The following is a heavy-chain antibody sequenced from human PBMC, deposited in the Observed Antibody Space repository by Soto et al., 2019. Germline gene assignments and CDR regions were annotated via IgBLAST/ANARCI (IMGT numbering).Heavy chain of an antibody. CDR1: GFTFSSYW. V-gene: IGHV3-74*01. CDR2: INSDGSST. J-gene: IGHJ4*02. Sequence: EVQLVESGGGLVQPGGSLRLSCAASGFTFSSYWMHWVRQAPGKGLVWVSRINSDGSSTSYADSVKGRFTISRDNAKNTRYLQMNSLRAEDTAVYYCARVLPGGYSYGYGLDYWGQGTLVTVSS. D-gene: IGHD5-18*01. CDR3: ARVLPGGYSYGYGLDY.